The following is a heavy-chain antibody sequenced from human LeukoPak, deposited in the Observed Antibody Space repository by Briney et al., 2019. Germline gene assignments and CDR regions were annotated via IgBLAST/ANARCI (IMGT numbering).Heavy chain of an antibody. CDR2: ISGSGGST. V-gene: IGHV3-23*01. J-gene: IGHJ4*02. CDR1: GFTFSSYA. CDR3: AREGHSSGWCFLDY. D-gene: IGHD6-19*01. Sequence: GGSLRLSCAASGFTFSSYAMSWVRQAPGKGLEWVSAISGSGGSTYYADSVKGRFTISRDNSENMLYLQMNSLRAEDTAMYYCAREGHSSGWCFLDYWGQGTLVTVSS.